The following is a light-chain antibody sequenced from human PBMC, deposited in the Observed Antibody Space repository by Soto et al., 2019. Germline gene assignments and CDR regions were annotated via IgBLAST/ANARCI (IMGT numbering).Light chain of an antibody. CDR1: SSDVGGYNY. CDR2: DVI. J-gene: IGLJ1*01. CDR3: SSYTTSNTRQIV. V-gene: IGLV2-14*01. Sequence: QSALTQPASVSGSPGQSITISCTGTSSDVGGYNYVSWYQQHPGKAPKFIIYDVINRPSGVSNRFSGSKSGNTASLTISGLQAEDEADYYCSSYTTSNTRQIVFGTGTKLTVL.